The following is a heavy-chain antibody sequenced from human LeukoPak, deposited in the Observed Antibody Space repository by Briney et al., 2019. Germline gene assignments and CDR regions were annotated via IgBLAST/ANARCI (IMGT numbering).Heavy chain of an antibody. CDR1: GGSISSSSYY. D-gene: IGHD3-22*01. Sequence: SETLSLTCTVSGGSISSSSYYWGWIRQPPGKGLEWIGSIYYSGSTYYNPSLKSRVTISVDTSKNQFSLKLSSVTAADTAVYYCARDTYYYDSSGFDYYYYMDVWGKGTTVTISS. CDR2: IYYSGST. CDR3: ARDTYYYDSSGFDYYYYMDV. V-gene: IGHV4-39*07. J-gene: IGHJ6*03.